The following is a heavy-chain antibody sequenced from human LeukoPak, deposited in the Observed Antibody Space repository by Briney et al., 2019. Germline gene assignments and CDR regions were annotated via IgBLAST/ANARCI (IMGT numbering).Heavy chain of an antibody. Sequence: SETLSLTCAVYGGSFSGYYWSWIRQPPGKGLEWIGEINHRGSTNYNPSLKSRVTISVDTSKNQFSLKLSSVTAADTAVYYCARVRGTRTLNWFDPWGQGTLVTVSS. CDR1: GGSFSGYY. J-gene: IGHJ5*02. CDR3: ARVRGTRTLNWFDP. D-gene: IGHD3-16*01. CDR2: INHRGST. V-gene: IGHV4-34*01.